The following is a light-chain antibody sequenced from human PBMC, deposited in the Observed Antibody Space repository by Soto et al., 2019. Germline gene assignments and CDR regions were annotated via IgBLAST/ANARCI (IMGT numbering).Light chain of an antibody. CDR2: RAS. J-gene: IGKJ5*01. Sequence: EIVMTQSPTTLSVSPGERATLSCRASQSISTNLAWYQQKPGQAPRLLIYRASTRATGLPARFSGSGSGTEFTLTISSLQSEDSAFYYCQQYNNWPSITFGQGTRLEIK. CDR3: QQYNNWPSIT. CDR1: QSISTN. V-gene: IGKV3-15*01.